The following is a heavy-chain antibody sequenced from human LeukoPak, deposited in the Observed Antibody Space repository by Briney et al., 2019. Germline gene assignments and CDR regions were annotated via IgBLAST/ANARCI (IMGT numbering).Heavy chain of an antibody. CDR2: IYYSGST. V-gene: IGHV4-59*01. Sequence: KPSETLSLTCTVSGGSISSYYWSWIRQPPGKGLEWIGYIYYSGSTNYNPSLKSRVTISVDTSKHQFSLKLSSVTAADTAVYYCARVENYYDSSGYHNWFDPWGQGTLVTVSS. CDR3: ARVENYYDSSGYHNWFDP. D-gene: IGHD3-22*01. J-gene: IGHJ5*02. CDR1: GGSISSYY.